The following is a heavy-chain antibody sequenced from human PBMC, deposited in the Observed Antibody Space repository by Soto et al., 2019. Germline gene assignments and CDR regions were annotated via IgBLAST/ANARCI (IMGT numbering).Heavy chain of an antibody. Sequence: PGGSLRLSCAASGFTFSSYSMNWVRQAPGKGLEWVSTISGSGGSTYYADSVKGRFTISRDNSKNTVYLQMNSLRVEDTAVYYCANTKQQLRSFLHNEDWGQGTLVTVSS. D-gene: IGHD1-1*01. J-gene: IGHJ4*01. V-gene: IGHV3-23*01. CDR1: GFTFSSYS. CDR2: ISGSGGST. CDR3: ANTKQQLRSFLHNED.